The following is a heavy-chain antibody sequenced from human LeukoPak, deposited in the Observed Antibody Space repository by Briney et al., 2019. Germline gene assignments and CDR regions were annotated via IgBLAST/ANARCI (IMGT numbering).Heavy chain of an antibody. CDR1: GGSFSGYY. CDR2: INHSGST. V-gene: IGHV4-34*01. Sequence: SETLSLTCAVYGGSFSGYYWSWIRQPPGKGLEWIGEINHSGSTNYNPSLKSRVTISVDTSKNQFSLKLSSVTAADTAVYYCASGSDTAMVWTLDYWGQGTLVTVPS. CDR3: ASGSDTAMVWTLDY. J-gene: IGHJ4*02. D-gene: IGHD5-18*01.